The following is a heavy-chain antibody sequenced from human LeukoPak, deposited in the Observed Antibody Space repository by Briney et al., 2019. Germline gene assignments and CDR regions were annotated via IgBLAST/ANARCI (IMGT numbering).Heavy chain of an antibody. CDR3: AHGTMYQLDY. D-gene: IGHD2-2*01. V-gene: IGHV3-30*02. CDR2: IRYDGSNK. CDR1: GFTFSSYG. Sequence: GGSLRLSCAASGFTFSSYGMHWVRQAPGKGLEWVAFIRYDGSNKYYADSVKGRFTISRDNSKNTLYLQMNSLRAEDTAVYYCAHGTMYQLDYWGQGTLVTVSS. J-gene: IGHJ4*02.